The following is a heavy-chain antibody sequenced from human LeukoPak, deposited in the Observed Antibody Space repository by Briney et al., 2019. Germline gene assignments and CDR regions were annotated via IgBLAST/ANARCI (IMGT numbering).Heavy chain of an antibody. Sequence: PGGSLRLSCATFGFTFSKFWMSWVRQVPGRGLEWVANIHPEGNEKYHVESVEGRFTISRDNTRDLLFLQMNGLRVEETALYYCARGDDFSWDNWGQGTLVTVSS. CDR2: IHPEGNEK. D-gene: IGHD1-1*01. V-gene: IGHV3-7*04. CDR3: ARGDDFSWDN. J-gene: IGHJ4*02. CDR1: GFTFSKFW.